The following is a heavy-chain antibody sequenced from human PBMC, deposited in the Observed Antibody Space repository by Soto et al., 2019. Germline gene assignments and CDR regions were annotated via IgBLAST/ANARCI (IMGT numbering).Heavy chain of an antibody. D-gene: IGHD2-21*01. CDR2: IYPGDSDT. V-gene: IGHV5-51*01. J-gene: IGHJ5*02. Sequence: PGESLKISCKGSGYSFTSYWIGWVRQMPGKGLEWMGIIYPGDSDTRYSPSFQGQVTISADKSISTAYLQWSSLKASDTAMYYCARHNCGGDCYVENWFDPWGQGTLVTVSS. CDR1: GYSFTSYW. CDR3: ARHNCGGDCYVENWFDP.